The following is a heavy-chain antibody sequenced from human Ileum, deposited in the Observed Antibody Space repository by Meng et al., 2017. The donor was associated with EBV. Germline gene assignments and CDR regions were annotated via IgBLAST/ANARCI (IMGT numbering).Heavy chain of an antibody. V-gene: IGHV1-18*01. CDR3: ARKPTSAALDY. CDR1: GFTFTNYG. D-gene: IGHD6-13*01. CDR2: ISANNGDR. Sequence: AHVLRAGAEVTTPGASENVSCKASGFTFTNYGFTWVRQAPGQGLEWMGWISANNGDRHYAQKFQDRVTLTTDGYTPTVYMELRSLRSDDTAVYFCARKPTSAALDYWGQGTLVTVSS. J-gene: IGHJ4*02.